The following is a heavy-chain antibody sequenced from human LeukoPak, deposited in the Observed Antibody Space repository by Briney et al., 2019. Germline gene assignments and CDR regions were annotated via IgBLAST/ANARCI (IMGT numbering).Heavy chain of an antibody. D-gene: IGHD4-17*01. Sequence: GGSLRLSCAASGFTFSSYSMNWVRQAPGKGLEWVSSISSSSSYIYYADSVKGRFTISRDNAKNSLYLQMNSLRAEDTAVYYCARTHDYGDYRGSYYFDYWGQGTLVTVSS. V-gene: IGHV3-21*01. CDR2: ISSSSSYI. J-gene: IGHJ4*02. CDR1: GFTFSSYS. CDR3: ARTHDYGDYRGSYYFDY.